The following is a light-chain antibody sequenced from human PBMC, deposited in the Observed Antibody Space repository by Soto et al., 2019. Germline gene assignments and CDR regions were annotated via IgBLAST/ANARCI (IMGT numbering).Light chain of an antibody. Sequence: EIVLTQSPGTLSLSPGERATLSCRASQSVSSSYLAWYQQKPGQAPRLLIYGASSRATAIPDRFSGSGSGTDFTLTISRLEPEDFAVYYCQQCGSSLITFGQGTRLEIK. CDR2: GAS. V-gene: IGKV3-20*01. J-gene: IGKJ5*01. CDR1: QSVSSSY. CDR3: QQCGSSLIT.